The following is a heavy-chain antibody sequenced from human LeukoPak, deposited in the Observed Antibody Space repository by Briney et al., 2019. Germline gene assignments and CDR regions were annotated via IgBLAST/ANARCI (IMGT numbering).Heavy chain of an antibody. Sequence: SQTLSLTCAISGDSVSSNSAAWNWIRQSPSRGLEWLGRTYYRSKWYNDYAVSVKSRITINPDTSKNQFSLKLSSVTAADTAVYYCACPSGNHLYSFDYWGQGTLVTVSS. CDR2: TYYRSKWYN. V-gene: IGHV6-1*01. CDR3: ACPSGNHLYSFDY. CDR1: GDSVSSNSAA. J-gene: IGHJ4*02. D-gene: IGHD1-14*01.